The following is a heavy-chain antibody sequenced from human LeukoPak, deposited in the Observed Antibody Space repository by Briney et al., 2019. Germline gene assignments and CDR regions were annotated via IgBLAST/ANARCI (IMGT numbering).Heavy chain of an antibody. D-gene: IGHD6-6*01. CDR3: AKAPLMSGLVYYFHY. CDR2: ISWNSGSI. J-gene: IGHJ4*02. Sequence: GRSLRLSCAASGFTFDDYAMHWVRQAPGKGLEWVSGISWNSGSIGYADSVKGRFTISRDNAKNSLYLQMNSLRAEDTALYYCAKAPLMSGLVYYFHYWGQGTLVTVSS. V-gene: IGHV3-9*01. CDR1: GFTFDDYA.